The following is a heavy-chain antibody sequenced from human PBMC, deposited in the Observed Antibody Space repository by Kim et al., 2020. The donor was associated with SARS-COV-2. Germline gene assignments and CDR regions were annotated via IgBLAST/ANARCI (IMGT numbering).Heavy chain of an antibody. Sequence: KQDGSEKNYVDSVKGRFTISRDNAKNSLYLQMSSLRAEDTAVYYCARLFDAWGQGTLVTVSS. J-gene: IGHJ5*02. CDR2: KQDGSEK. V-gene: IGHV3-7*04. CDR3: ARLFDA.